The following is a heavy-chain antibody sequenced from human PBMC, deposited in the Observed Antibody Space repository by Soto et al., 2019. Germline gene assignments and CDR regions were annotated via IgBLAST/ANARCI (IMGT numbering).Heavy chain of an antibody. J-gene: IGHJ4*02. CDR3: AMGKVGATTVTTCILHFDY. D-gene: IGHD4-17*01. V-gene: IGHV3-30*03. Sequence: QVQLVESGGGVVQPGRSLRLSCAASGFTFSSYGMHWVRQAPGKGLEWVAVISYDGSNKYYADSVKGRFTISRDNSKNTLYLQMNSLRAEDTAVYYCAMGKVGATTVTTCILHFDYWGQGTLVTVSS. CDR1: GFTFSSYG. CDR2: ISYDGSNK.